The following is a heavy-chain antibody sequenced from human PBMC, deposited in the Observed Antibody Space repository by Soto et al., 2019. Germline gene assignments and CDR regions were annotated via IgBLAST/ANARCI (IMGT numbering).Heavy chain of an antibody. CDR2: SRNRVNSHTT. Sequence: EVQLVESGGGLVQPGGSLRLSCAASGFTFSDHYMDWVRQAPGKGLEWVARSRNRVNSHTTEYAASVKGRFTISRDESKSSLYLQMNTLKIEDTAVYYCTRGLRGGAPCYTFHGMDVWGQGTTVTVSS. J-gene: IGHJ6*01. D-gene: IGHD3-10*01. V-gene: IGHV3-72*01. CDR3: TRGLRGGAPCYTFHGMDV. CDR1: GFTFSDHY.